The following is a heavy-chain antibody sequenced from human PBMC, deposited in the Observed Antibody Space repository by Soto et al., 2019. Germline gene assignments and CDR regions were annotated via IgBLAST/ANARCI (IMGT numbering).Heavy chain of an antibody. V-gene: IGHV3-33*01. CDR3: ARDASYYSLWSGYYPSRNGMDV. CDR1: GFTFSSFG. Sequence: QVQVGESGGGVVQPGRSLRLSCAASGFTFSSFGMHWVRQAPGKGLECVSLIWYDGSKKSYGDSVKGRFTISRDNSRNTVYLQMNSLRADDTAVYYCARDASYYSLWSGYYPSRNGMDVWGQGTTVTGSS. J-gene: IGHJ6*02. D-gene: IGHD3-3*01. CDR2: IWYDGSKK.